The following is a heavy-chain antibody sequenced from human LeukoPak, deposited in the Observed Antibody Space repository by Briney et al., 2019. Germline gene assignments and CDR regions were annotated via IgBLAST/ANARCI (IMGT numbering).Heavy chain of an antibody. CDR3: ARAGCSSTSCYWDDNWFDP. Sequence: ASVKVSCKASGYTFTGYYMHWVRQPPGRGLEWMGWINPNSGGTNYAQKFQGRVTVTRDTSISTAYMELSRLRSDDTAVYYCARAGCSSTSCYWDDNWFDPWGQGTLVTVSS. D-gene: IGHD2-2*01. CDR1: GYTFTGYY. CDR2: INPNSGGT. J-gene: IGHJ5*02. V-gene: IGHV1-2*02.